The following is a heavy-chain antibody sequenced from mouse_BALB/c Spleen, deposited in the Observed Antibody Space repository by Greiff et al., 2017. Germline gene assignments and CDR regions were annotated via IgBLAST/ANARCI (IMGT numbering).Heavy chain of an antibody. D-gene: IGHD2-4*01. CDR2: INPSNGGT. CDR1: GYTFTSYY. CDR3: ARAYYDYDQAWFAY. J-gene: IGHJ3*01. V-gene: IGHV1S81*02. Sequence: VQLQQSGAELVKPGASVKLSCKASGYTFTSYYMYWVKQRPGQGLEWIGEINPSNGGTNFNEKFKSKATLTVDKSSSTAYMQLSSLTSEDSAVYYCARAYYDYDQAWFAYWGQGTLVTVSA.